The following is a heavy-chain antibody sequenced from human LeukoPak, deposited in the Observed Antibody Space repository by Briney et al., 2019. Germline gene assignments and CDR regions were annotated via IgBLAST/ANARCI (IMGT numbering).Heavy chain of an antibody. J-gene: IGHJ4*02. Sequence: SETLSLTCTVSGGSISSYYWSWIRQPPGKGLEWIGYIYYSGSTNYNPSLKSRVTISVDTSKNQFSLKLSSVTAADTAVYYCARGPNWNDSPRWIRYFDYWGQGTLVTVSS. CDR2: IYYSGST. CDR1: GGSISSYY. V-gene: IGHV4-59*01. D-gene: IGHD1-20*01. CDR3: ARGPNWNDSPRWIRYFDY.